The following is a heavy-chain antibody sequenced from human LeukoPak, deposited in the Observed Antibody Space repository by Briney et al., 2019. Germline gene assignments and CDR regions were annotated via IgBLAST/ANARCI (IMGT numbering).Heavy chain of an antibody. J-gene: IGHJ4*02. CDR2: IYYSGST. CDR1: GGSISSSSYY. Sequence: SETLSLTCTVSGGSISSSSYYWGWIRQPPGKGLEWIGSIYYSGSTYYNPSLKSRVTISVDTSKNQFSLKLSSVTAADTAVYYCARSIMITFGGVIPHYFDYWGQGTLVTVPS. V-gene: IGHV4-39*01. D-gene: IGHD3-16*02. CDR3: ARSIMITFGGVIPHYFDY.